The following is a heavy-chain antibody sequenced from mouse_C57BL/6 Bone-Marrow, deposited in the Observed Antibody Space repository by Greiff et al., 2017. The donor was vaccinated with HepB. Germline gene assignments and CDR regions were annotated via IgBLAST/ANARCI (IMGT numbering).Heavy chain of an antibody. CDR1: GYAFSSSW. J-gene: IGHJ4*01. D-gene: IGHD1-1*01. V-gene: IGHV1-82*01. CDR3: ARDHYDSGNYYAIDY. Sequence: LVESGPELVKPGASVKISCKASGYAFSSSWMNWVKQRPGKGLEWIGRIYPGDGDTNYNGKFKGKATLTADKSSSTAYMQLSSLTSEDSAVYFCARDHYDSGNYYAIDYWGQGTSVTVSS. CDR2: IYPGDGDT.